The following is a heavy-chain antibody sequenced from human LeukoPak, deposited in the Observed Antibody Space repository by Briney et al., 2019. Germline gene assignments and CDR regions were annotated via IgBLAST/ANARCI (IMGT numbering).Heavy chain of an antibody. CDR2: ISNDGSNE. CDR3: AKDIDCSGTNCPKTYDY. CDR1: GFSFREYP. J-gene: IGHJ4*02. D-gene: IGHD2-2*01. V-gene: IGHV3-30-3*01. Sequence: GGSLRLSCVASGFSFREYPIHWVRQALGKGLEWVAVISNDGSNEYDAEFVKGRFTMSRDNSKNTLYLQMNSLRGEDTAVYYCAKDIDCSGTNCPKTYDYWGQGTLVTVSS.